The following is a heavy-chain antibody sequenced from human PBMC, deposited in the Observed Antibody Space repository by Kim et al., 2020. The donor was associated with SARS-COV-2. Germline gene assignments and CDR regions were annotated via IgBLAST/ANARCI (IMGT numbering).Heavy chain of an antibody. V-gene: IGHV4-4*07. CDR3: ASALGH. Sequence: PGGRVKYNPSLQSRVTMSVDMSKNQFSLKLSSVTAADTAVYYCASALGHWGQGTLVTVSS. J-gene: IGHJ4*02. CDR2: PGGRV. D-gene: IGHD3-16*02.